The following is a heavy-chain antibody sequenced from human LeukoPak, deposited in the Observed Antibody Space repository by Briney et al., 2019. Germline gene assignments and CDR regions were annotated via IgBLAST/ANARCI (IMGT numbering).Heavy chain of an antibody. J-gene: IGHJ6*02. D-gene: IGHD3-9*01. V-gene: IGHV3-21*01. Sequence: GGSLRLSCAASGFTFSSYSMNWVRQAPGKGLEWVSSISSSSRYIYYADSVKGRFTISRDNAKNSLYLQMNSLRAEDTAVYYCARDFEYYDILTGYYTYYYGMDVWGQGTTVTVSS. CDR2: ISSSSRYI. CDR3: ARDFEYYDILTGYYTYYYGMDV. CDR1: GFTFSSYS.